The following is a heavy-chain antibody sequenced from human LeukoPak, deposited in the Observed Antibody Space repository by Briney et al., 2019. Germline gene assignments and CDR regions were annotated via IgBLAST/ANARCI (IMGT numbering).Heavy chain of an antibody. J-gene: IGHJ6*02. Sequence: PGGSLRLSCAASGSTFSSYSMNWVRQAPGKGLEWVSYISSSSSTIYYADSVKGRFTISRDNAKNSLYLQMNSLRDEDTAVYYCARARTNLIDCSGGSCYLHYYGMDVWGQGTTVTVSS. CDR2: ISSSSSTI. CDR1: GSTFSSYS. V-gene: IGHV3-48*02. CDR3: ARARTNLIDCSGGSCYLHYYGMDV. D-gene: IGHD2-15*01.